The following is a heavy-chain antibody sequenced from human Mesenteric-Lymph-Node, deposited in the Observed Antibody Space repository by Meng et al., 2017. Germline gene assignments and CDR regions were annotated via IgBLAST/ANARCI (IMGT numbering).Heavy chain of an antibody. CDR2: IYFSGSI. V-gene: IGHV4-59*01. Sequence: SETLSLTCTVSGGSINNYYWSWIRQPPGKGLEWIGYIYFSGSIDYNPSLKSRVTISVDTSKNQFSLKLSSVTAADTAVYYCAREGPYYFDYWGQGTLVTVSS. CDR3: AREGPYYFDY. J-gene: IGHJ4*02. CDR1: GGSINNYY.